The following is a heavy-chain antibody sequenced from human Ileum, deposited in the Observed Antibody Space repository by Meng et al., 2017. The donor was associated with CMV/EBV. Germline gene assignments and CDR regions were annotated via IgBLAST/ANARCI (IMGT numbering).Heavy chain of an antibody. CDR3: ASGADFWSGYSGY. CDR1: GFTFTNYW. Sequence: GESLRLSCAASGFTFTNYWMFWVRQAPGKGLEWVANIKQDGSQRYYVDSVKGRFTISRDNAKTSLYLQMNSLRAEDTAVYYCASGADFWSGYSGYWGQGALVTVSS. V-gene: IGHV3-7*01. D-gene: IGHD3-3*01. CDR2: IKQDGSQR. J-gene: IGHJ4*02.